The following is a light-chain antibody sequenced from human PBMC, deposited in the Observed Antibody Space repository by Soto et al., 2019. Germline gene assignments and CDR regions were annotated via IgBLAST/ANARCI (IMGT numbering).Light chain of an antibody. Sequence: EIVLTQSPGTLSLSPGERATLSCRASQSVSSSYLAWYQQKPGQAPRLLIYGAYSRATGIPDRFSGSGSGTDFTLTISRLEPEDFAVYYCQQYCSSLALTFGGGTKVEIK. CDR3: QQYCSSLALT. CDR2: GAY. CDR1: QSVSSSY. V-gene: IGKV3-20*01. J-gene: IGKJ4*01.